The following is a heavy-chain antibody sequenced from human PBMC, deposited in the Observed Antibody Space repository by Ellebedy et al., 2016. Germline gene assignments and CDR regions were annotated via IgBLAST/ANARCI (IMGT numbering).Heavy chain of an antibody. CDR1: GFTFSNFF. V-gene: IGHV3-23*01. D-gene: IGHD2-2*01. J-gene: IGHJ4*02. Sequence: GESLKISXAASGFTFSNFFMTWVRQAPGKGLEWVSTISGAGTNTYFADSVRGRFTISRDNSANTLYLHMRSLRAEDTAVYYCRQGHYADYWGQGTLVTVSS. CDR3: RQGHYADY. CDR2: ISGAGTNT.